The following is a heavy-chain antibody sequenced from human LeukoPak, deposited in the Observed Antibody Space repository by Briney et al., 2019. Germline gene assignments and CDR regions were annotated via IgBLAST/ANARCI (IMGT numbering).Heavy chain of an antibody. CDR2: ISAYNGNT. CDR3: ARDAESSSRVPTLGYYYYYMDV. Sequence: ASVKVSCKASGYTFTSYGISWVRQAPGQGLEWMGWISAYNGNTNYAQKLQGRVTMTTDTSTSTAYMELRSLRSDDTAVYYCARDAESSSRVPTLGYYYYYMDVWGKGTTVTVSS. V-gene: IGHV1-18*01. CDR1: GYTFTSYG. J-gene: IGHJ6*03. D-gene: IGHD6-6*01.